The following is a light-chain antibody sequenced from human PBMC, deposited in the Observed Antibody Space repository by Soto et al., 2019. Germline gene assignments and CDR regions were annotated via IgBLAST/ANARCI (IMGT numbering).Light chain of an antibody. CDR3: MQASHWPWT. V-gene: IGKV2-30*01. CDR2: QVS. Sequence: DVVMTQSPLSLPVTLGQPASISCRSSQSLVYRDGNTYLTWFQQRPGQSPRRLIYQVSTRDSGVPDRFSGSGSGTDFTLKISRVEAEDVGGYYCMQASHWPWTFGQGTKVDIK. J-gene: IGKJ1*01. CDR1: QSLVYRDGNTY.